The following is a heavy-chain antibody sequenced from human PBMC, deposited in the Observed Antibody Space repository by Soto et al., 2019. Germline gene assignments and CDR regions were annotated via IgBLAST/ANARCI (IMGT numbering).Heavy chain of an antibody. D-gene: IGHD2-15*01. CDR3: TRPSQSGALDY. CDR2: IRSKANSYAT. CDR1: GFTFSGSA. Sequence: EVQLVESGGGLVQPGGSLKLSCAASGFTFSGSAMHWVRQASGKGLEWVGRIRSKANSYATAYAASVKGRFTISRXDSKNRAFLQMNSLKAEDPAVYCCTRPSQSGALDYWGQGTLVTVSS. V-gene: IGHV3-73*01. J-gene: IGHJ4*02.